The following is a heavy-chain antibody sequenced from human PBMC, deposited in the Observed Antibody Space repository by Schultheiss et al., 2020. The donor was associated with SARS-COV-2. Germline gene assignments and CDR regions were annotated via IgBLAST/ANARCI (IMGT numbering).Heavy chain of an antibody. CDR3: ARGGEWLGIWFDP. CDR2: IFYSGTA. J-gene: IGHJ5*02. CDR1: GGSISSSNW. D-gene: IGHD3-3*01. V-gene: IGHV4-30-4*01. Sequence: SETLSLTCAVSGGSISSSNWWSWVRQPPGTGLEWIGYIFYSGTAYYNPSLKSRLTMSVDTSKNQFSLRLTTVTAADTAVYYCARGGEWLGIWFDPWGQGTLVTVSS.